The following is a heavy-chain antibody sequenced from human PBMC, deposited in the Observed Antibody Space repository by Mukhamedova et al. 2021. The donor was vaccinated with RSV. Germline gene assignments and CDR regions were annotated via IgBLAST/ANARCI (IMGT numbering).Heavy chain of an antibody. D-gene: IGHD7-27*01. Sequence: VRQAPGKGLVWVSRINSDESITTYADSVKGRFTISRDNAKNTLYLQMHSLRAEDTAVYFCARAPQLGILDYWGQGTLVTVSS. CDR2: INSDESIT. CDR3: ARAPQLGILDY. J-gene: IGHJ4*02. V-gene: IGHV3-74*01.